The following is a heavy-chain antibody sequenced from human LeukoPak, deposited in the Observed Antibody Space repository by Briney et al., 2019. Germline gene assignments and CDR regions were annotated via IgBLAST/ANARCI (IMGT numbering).Heavy chain of an antibody. CDR3: ARVRSAFDI. V-gene: IGHV4-34*01. CDR1: GGSFSGYY. J-gene: IGHJ3*02. D-gene: IGHD3-3*01. Sequence: SETLSLTCAVYGGSFSGYYWSWIRQPPGKGLEWIGEINHSGSTNYNPSLKSRVTISEDTSKNQFSLKLSSVTAADTAVYYCARVRSAFDIWGQGTMVTVSS. CDR2: INHSGST.